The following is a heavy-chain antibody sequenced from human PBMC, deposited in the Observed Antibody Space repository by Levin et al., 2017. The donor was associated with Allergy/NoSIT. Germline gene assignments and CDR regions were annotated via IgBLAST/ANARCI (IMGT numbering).Heavy chain of an antibody. J-gene: IGHJ3*02. Sequence: GESLKISCKASGYTFTSYYMHWVRQAPGQGLEWMGIINPSGGSTSYAQKFQGRVTMTRDTSTSTVYMELSSLRSADTAVYYCARADYDILSGYSAAGAFDIWGQGTMVTVSS. CDR3: ARADYDILSGYSAAGAFDI. CDR1: GYTFTSYY. V-gene: IGHV1-46*01. CDR2: INPSGGST. D-gene: IGHD3-9*01.